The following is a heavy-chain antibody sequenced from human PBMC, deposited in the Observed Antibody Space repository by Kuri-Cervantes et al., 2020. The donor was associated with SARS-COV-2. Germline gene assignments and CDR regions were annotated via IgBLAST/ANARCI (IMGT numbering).Heavy chain of an antibody. CDR1: GGSISSGGYS. CDR3: ARNPPRYYYDSSGPSGGWFDP. D-gene: IGHD3-22*01. J-gene: IGHJ5*02. V-gene: IGHV4-30-2*02. CDR2: IYHSGST. Sequence: SCAVSGGSISSGGYSWSWIRQPPGKGLEWIGYIYHSGSTYYNPSLKSRVTISVDTSKNQFSLKLSSVTAADTAVYYCARNPPRYYYDSSGPSGGWFDPWGQGTLVTVSS.